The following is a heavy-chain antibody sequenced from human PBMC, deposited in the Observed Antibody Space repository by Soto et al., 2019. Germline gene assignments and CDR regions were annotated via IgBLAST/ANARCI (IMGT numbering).Heavy chain of an antibody. D-gene: IGHD4-17*01. CDR3: ARIDYGDCTYYYYMDV. CDR2: IYYSGST. Sequence: SETLSLTCTVSGGSISSSSYYWGWIRQPPGKGLEWIGSIYYSGSTYYNPSLKSRVTISVDTSKNQFSLKLSSVTAADTAVYYCARIDYGDCTYYYYMDVWGKGTTVTVSS. V-gene: IGHV4-39*01. CDR1: GGSISSSSYY. J-gene: IGHJ6*03.